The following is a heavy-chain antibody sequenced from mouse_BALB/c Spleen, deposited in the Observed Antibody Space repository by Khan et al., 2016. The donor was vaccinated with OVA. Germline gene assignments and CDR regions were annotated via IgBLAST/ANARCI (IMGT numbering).Heavy chain of an antibody. Sequence: QIQLVQSGPELKKPGETVKISCKASGNTFTNYGMNWVKQAPGKGLKWMGWIYTYTGEPTYADDFKGRFAFSLESSASTAYLQINNLTNEDTATYFCARGSSRAMDYWGQGTSVTVSS. D-gene: IGHD1-1*01. V-gene: IGHV9-3-1*01. CDR1: GNTFTNYG. CDR2: IYTYTGEP. CDR3: ARGSSRAMDY. J-gene: IGHJ4*01.